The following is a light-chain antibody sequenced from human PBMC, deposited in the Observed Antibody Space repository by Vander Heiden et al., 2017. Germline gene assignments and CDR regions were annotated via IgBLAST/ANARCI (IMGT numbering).Light chain of an antibody. CDR2: KAS. CDR3: QQYSSDSRT. V-gene: IGKV1-5*03. J-gene: IGKJ1*01. CDR1: QSTSNS. Sequence: DIQMTQSPSTLSASVGDRVTITCRASQSTSNSLAWYQQEPGKAPKLLIYKASSLESGVPSRFSGSGSGTEFTLTISSLQPDDFATYYCQQYSSDSRTFGQGTKVEIQ.